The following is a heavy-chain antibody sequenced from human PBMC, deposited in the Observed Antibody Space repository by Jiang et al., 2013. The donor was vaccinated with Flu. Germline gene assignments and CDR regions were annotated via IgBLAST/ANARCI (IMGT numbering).Heavy chain of an antibody. D-gene: IGHD1-14*01. V-gene: IGHV1-69*01. CDR3: ASKGPDGRAAFDI. CDR2: FGTA. J-gene: IGHJ3*02. Sequence: FGTANYAQKFQGRVTITADESTSTAYMELSSLRSEDTAVYYCASKGPDGRAAFDIWGQGTMVTVSS.